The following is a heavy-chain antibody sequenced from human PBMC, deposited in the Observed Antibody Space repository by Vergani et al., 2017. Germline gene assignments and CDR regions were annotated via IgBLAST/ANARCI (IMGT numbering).Heavy chain of an antibody. CDR2: IIPIFGTA. D-gene: IGHD6-19*01. J-gene: IGHJ3*02. CDR3: ARSPAMAGLGRDAFDI. Sequence: QVQLVQSGAEVKKTGSSVKVSCKASGGTFSSYAISWVRQAPGHGLEWMGGIIPIFGTANYAQKFPGRVTITADESTSTAYMELSSLRSEDTAVYYCARSPAMAGLGRDAFDIWGQGTMVTVSS. V-gene: IGHV1-69*01. CDR1: GGTFSSYA.